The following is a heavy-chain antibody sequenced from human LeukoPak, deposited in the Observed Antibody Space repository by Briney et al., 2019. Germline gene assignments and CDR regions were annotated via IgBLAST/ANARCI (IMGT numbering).Heavy chain of an antibody. CDR1: GFTFSSYW. D-gene: IGHD4-23*01. Sequence: GGSLRLSCAASGFTFSSYWINWARQAPGKELEWVASINHNGNVNYYVDSVKGRFTISRDNAKNSLYLQMNSLRVEDTAVYYCARGRPHGNDYWGQGTLVTVSS. CDR3: ARGRPHGNDY. CDR2: INHNGNVN. V-gene: IGHV3-7*01. J-gene: IGHJ4*02.